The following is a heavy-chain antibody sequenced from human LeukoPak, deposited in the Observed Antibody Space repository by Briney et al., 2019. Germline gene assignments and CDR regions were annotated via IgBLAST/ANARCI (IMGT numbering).Heavy chain of an antibody. CDR2: IKQDGSEK. D-gene: IGHD3-22*01. CDR3: ARDYYDSSGYYSSGPPYYYYYGMDV. J-gene: IGHJ6*02. V-gene: IGHV3-7*01. Sequence: AGGSLRLSCAVSGFTFSNYWMSWVRQAPGKGLEWVANIKQDGSEKYYVDSVKGRFTISRDNAKNSLYLQMNSLRGEETAVCYCARDYYDSSGYYSSGPPYYYYYGMDVWGQGTTVNVSS. CDR1: GFTFSNYW.